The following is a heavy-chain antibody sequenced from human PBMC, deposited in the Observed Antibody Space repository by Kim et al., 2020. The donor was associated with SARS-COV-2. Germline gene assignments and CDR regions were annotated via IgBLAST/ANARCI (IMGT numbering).Heavy chain of an antibody. V-gene: IGHV3-21*01. J-gene: IGHJ6*01. CDR3: VRNRKGRSDTIGHYY. D-gene: IGHD2-15*01. Sequence: GGSLRLSCTASRFNFSAYSMVWVRQAPGQELQWVSSLSGSSDYKYYAESVRGRFTISRDNDKRSLYLDMPSLKVEDTALYYCVRNRKGRSDTIGHYY. CDR1: RFNFSAYS. CDR2: LSGSSDYK.